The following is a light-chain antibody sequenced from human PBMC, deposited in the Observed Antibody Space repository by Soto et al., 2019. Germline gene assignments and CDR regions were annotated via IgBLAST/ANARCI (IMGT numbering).Light chain of an antibody. V-gene: IGLV2-23*02. Sequence: QSALTQPASVSGSPGQSITISCTGTSSDVGSYNLVSWYQQHPGKAPKLMIYEVSKRPSGVSNRFSGSKFGNTASLTISGLQAEDEADYYCCSYAGSTTEVFGTGTKLTVL. CDR3: CSYAGSTTEV. CDR2: EVS. CDR1: SSDVGSYNL. J-gene: IGLJ1*01.